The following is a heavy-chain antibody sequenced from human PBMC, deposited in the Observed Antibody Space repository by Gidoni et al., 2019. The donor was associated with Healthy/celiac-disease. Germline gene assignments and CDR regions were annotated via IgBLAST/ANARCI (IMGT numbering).Heavy chain of an antibody. V-gene: IGHV4-59*08. J-gene: IGHJ4*02. D-gene: IGHD3-3*01. CDR2: IYYSGST. CDR1: GGSISSYY. Sequence: QVQLQESGLGLVKHSETLSLTCTVPGGSISSYYWSWIRQPPGKGLEWIGYIYYSGSTNYNPSLKSRVTISVDTSKNQCSLKLSSVTASDTAVYYCARLQYYDFWSGYGFDYWGQGTLVTVAS. CDR3: ARLQYYDFWSGYGFDY.